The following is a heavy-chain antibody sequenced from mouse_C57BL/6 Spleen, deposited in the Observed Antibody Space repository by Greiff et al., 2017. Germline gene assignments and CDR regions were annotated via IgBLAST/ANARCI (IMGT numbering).Heavy chain of an antibody. CDR3: ARYGNRWEAMDY. CDR2: IYPGSGST. V-gene: IGHV1-55*01. J-gene: IGHJ4*01. D-gene: IGHD2-1*01. Sequence: QVQLQQPGAELVKPGASVKMSCKASGYTFTSYWITWVKQRPGQGLEWIGDIYPGSGSTNYNEKFKSKATLTVDKSSSTAYMELRSLTSEDSAVYYCARYGNRWEAMDYWGQGTSVTVSS. CDR1: GYTFTSYW.